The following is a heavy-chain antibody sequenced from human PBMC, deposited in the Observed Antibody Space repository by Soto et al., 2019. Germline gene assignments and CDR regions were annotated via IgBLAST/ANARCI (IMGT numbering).Heavy chain of an antibody. J-gene: IGHJ4*02. CDR3: AKDLTGTVDY. D-gene: IGHD1-7*01. Sequence: PGRPLRLSFTASGFTVSSYAMSWVRQAPGKGLEWVSAISGSGGSTYYADSVKGRFTISRDNSKSTLYLQMNSLRAEDTAVYYCAKDLTGTVDYWGQGTLVTVSS. V-gene: IGHV3-23*01. CDR2: ISGSGGST. CDR1: GFTVSSYA.